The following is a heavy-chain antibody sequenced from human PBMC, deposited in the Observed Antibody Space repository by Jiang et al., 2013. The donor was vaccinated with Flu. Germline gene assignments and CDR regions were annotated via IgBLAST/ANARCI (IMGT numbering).Heavy chain of an antibody. CDR2: IYYSGST. CDR3: ARDTYLWGGSTLRGIDI. V-gene: IGHV4-30-4*01. D-gene: IGHD2-15*01. Sequence: GSGLVKPSQTLSLTCTVSGGSISSGDHSWSWIRQPPGKGLEWIGYIYYSGSTYYNPSLKSRVTMSLDTSKNQFSLKLSSVTAADTAVYYCARDTYLWGGSTLRGIDIWGQGTMVTVSS. J-gene: IGHJ3*02. CDR1: GGSISSGDHS.